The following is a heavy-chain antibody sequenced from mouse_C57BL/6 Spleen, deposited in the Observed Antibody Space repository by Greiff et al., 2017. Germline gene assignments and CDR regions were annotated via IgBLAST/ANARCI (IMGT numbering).Heavy chain of an antibody. Sequence: QVQLQQPGAELVKPGASVTMSCKASGYTFTSYWITWVKQRPGQGLEWIGDIYPGSGSTNYNEKFKSKATLTVDTSSSTAYMQLSSLTSEDSSVYYCAREGYSNYGDDWGQGTSVTVAS. CDR2: IYPGSGST. V-gene: IGHV1-55*01. CDR3: AREGYSNYGDD. D-gene: IGHD2-5*01. J-gene: IGHJ4*01. CDR1: GYTFTSYW.